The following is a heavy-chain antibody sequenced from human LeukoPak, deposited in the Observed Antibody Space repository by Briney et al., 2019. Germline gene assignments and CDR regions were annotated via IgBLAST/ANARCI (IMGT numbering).Heavy chain of an antibody. Sequence: SETLSLTCTVSGGSFSSYYWSWIRQPPGKGLEWIGYIYYSGSTNSNPSLKSRVTISLDTSKNQFSLKLSSVTAADTAVYYCVRAVGPVGGYDSPWGQGTLVTVSS. V-gene: IGHV4-59*01. CDR3: VRAVGPVGGYDSP. J-gene: IGHJ5*02. CDR2: IYYSGST. D-gene: IGHD5-12*01. CDR1: GGSFSSYY.